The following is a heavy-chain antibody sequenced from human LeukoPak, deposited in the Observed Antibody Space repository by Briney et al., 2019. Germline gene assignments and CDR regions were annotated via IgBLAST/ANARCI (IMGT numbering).Heavy chain of an antibody. CDR2: FTNHHTT. CDR1: GFTFSIYA. CDR3: AKEGYDILTGYRTNWFDP. J-gene: IGHJ5*02. D-gene: IGHD3-9*01. Sequence: PGGSLRLSCEASGFTFSIYAMTWVRQAPGKGLEWVSTFTNHHTTYYTYSVKGRFTISRDNSKNTLYLQMDSVRPEDTAVYYCAKEGYDILTGYRTNWFDPWGQGTLVTVSS. V-gene: IGHV3-23*01.